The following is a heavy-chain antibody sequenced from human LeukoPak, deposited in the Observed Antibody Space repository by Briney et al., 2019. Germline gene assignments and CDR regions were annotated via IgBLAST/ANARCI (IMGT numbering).Heavy chain of an antibody. J-gene: IGHJ4*02. CDR2: ISGSGGST. D-gene: IGHD3-22*01. CDR1: GFTFSSYA. V-gene: IGHV3-23*01. Sequence: GGSLRLSCAASGFTFSSYAMSWVRQAPGKGLEWVSSISGSGGSTYYADSVKGRFTISRDNSKNTLYLQMNSLRAEDTAVYYCAKHSYAYSSGYPLDYWGQGTLVTVSS. CDR3: AKHSYAYSSGYPLDY.